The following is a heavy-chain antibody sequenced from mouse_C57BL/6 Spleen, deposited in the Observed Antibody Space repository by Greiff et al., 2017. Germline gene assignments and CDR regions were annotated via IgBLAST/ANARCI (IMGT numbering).Heavy chain of an antibody. J-gene: IGHJ4*01. V-gene: IGHV5-12*01. D-gene: IGHD2-2*01. CDR2: ISNGGGST. Sequence: DVMLVESGGGLVQPGGSLKLSCAASGFTFSDYYMYWVRQTPEKRLEWVAYISNGGGSTYYPDTVKGRFTISRDNAKNTLYLQMSRLKSEDTAMYYCARQGYGYEYYAMDYWGQGTSVTVSS. CDR1: GFTFSDYY. CDR3: ARQGYGYEYYAMDY.